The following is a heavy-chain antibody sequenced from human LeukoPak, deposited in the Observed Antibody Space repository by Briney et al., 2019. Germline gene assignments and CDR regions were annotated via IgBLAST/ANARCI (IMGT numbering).Heavy chain of an antibody. CDR3: ARGTVDTALFDY. D-gene: IGHD5-18*01. J-gene: IGHJ4*02. CDR2: ISYDGSNK. V-gene: IGHV3-30-3*01. Sequence: SGGSLRLSCAASGFTFSSYAMHWVRQAPGKGLEWVAVISYDGSNKYYADSVKGRFTISRDNSKNTLYLQMNSLRAEDTAVYYCARGTVDTALFDYWGQGTLVTVSS. CDR1: GFTFSSYA.